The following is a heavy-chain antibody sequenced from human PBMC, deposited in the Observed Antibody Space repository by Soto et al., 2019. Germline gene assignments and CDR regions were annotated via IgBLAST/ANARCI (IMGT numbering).Heavy chain of an antibody. CDR2: INPSGGST. V-gene: IGHV1-46*03. D-gene: IGHD3-10*01. Sequence: QVQLVQSGAEVKKPGASVKVSCKASGYTFTSYYMHWVRQAPGQGLEWMGIINPSGGSTSYAQKCQGRVTLPRDTSTSTVYMELSSLRSEDTPVYYCARTAVSGSYYHTYYYYRMDVWGQGTTVTVSS. CDR1: GYTFTSYY. J-gene: IGHJ6*02. CDR3: ARTAVSGSYYHTYYYYRMDV.